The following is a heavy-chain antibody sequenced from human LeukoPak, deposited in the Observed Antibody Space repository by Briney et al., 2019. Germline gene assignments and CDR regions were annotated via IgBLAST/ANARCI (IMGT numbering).Heavy chain of an antibody. CDR2: IIPIFGTA. D-gene: IGHD2-2*02. J-gene: IGHJ4*02. Sequence: SVNVSCKASGGTFSSYAISWVRQAPGQGLEWMGGIIPIFGTANYAQKFQGRVTITADESTSTAYMELSSLRSEDTAVYYCARGVVVVSAAIRPTQDYFDYRGQGTLVTVSS. CDR1: GGTFSSYA. CDR3: ARGVVVVSAAIRPTQDYFDY. V-gene: IGHV1-69*13.